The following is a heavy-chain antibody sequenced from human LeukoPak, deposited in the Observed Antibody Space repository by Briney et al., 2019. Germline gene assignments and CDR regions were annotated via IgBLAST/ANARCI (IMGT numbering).Heavy chain of an antibody. CDR2: IIPIFGTA. D-gene: IGHD1-26*01. Sequence: GASVKVSCKASGYSFTSYAISWVRQAPGQGLEWMGGIIPIFGTANYAQKFQGRVTITADESTSTAYMELSSLRSEDTAVYYCATRGSYLDYFDYWGQGTLVTVSS. CDR3: ATRGSYLDYFDY. CDR1: GYSFTSYA. V-gene: IGHV1-69*13. J-gene: IGHJ4*02.